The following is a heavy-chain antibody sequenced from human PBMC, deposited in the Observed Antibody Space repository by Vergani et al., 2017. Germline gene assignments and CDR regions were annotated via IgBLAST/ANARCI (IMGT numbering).Heavy chain of an antibody. V-gene: IGHV3-30*02. J-gene: IGHJ4*02. Sequence: QVQLVESGGGVVQPGGSLRPSCAASGSTFSSYGMHWVRQAPGKGLGWVAFIRYDGSNKYYADSVKGRFTISRDNSKKTLYLQMNSLRAEDTAVYYCAKDEAGGWYLPGYFDYWGQGTLVTVSS. CDR3: AKDEAGGWYLPGYFDY. D-gene: IGHD6-19*01. CDR1: GSTFSSYG. CDR2: IRYDGSNK.